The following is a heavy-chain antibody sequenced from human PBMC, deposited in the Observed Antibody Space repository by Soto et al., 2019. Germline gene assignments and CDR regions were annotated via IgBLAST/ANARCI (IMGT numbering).Heavy chain of an antibody. CDR2: IIPFFGTP. Sequence: QVHLVQSGAEVKKSGSSVRVSCTASGGTFTNDAISWVRQAPGQGLEWLGRIIPFFGTPDYSQSFQGRLTITADESTGTAYMDLRSLRSDDTAVYYCAREVVTETTLGYFDFWGQGTLVTGSS. D-gene: IGHD2-21*02. V-gene: IGHV1-69*01. CDR1: GGTFTNDA. J-gene: IGHJ4*02. CDR3: AREVVTETTLGYFDF.